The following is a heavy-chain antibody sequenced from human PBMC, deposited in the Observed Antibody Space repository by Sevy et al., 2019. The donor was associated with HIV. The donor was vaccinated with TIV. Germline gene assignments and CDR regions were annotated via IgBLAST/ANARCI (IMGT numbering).Heavy chain of an antibody. CDR1: GGSFSAYY. D-gene: IGHD3-16*02. J-gene: IGHJ4*02. CDR2: INHSGST. CDR3: ARVLADDYIWGSHRPKYYFDF. Sequence: SETLSLTCALYGGSFSAYYWNWIRQPPGKGLEWIGEINHSGSTNYNPSLKSRVTMSVDTSKKQFSLKLSSVTAADTAVYYCARVLADDYIWGSHRPKYYFDFWGQGTLVTVSS. V-gene: IGHV4-34*01.